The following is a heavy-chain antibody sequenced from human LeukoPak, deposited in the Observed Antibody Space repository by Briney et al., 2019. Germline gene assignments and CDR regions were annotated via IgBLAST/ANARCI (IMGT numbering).Heavy chain of an antibody. V-gene: IGHV4-59*12. Sequence: SETLSLTCTVSGGSISSYYWSWIRQPPGKGLEWIGYIYYSGSTNYNPSLKSRVTISVDTSKNQFSLKLSSVTAADTAVYYCARGLYGSGTIDYWGQGTLVTVSS. CDR1: GGSISSYY. CDR2: IYYSGST. D-gene: IGHD3-10*01. CDR3: ARGLYGSGTIDY. J-gene: IGHJ4*02.